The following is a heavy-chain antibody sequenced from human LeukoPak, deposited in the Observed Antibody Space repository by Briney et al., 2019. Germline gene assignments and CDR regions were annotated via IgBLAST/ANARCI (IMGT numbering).Heavy chain of an antibody. V-gene: IGHV4-34*01. CDR1: GGSFSGYY. D-gene: IGHD2-15*01. CDR2: INHSGST. CDR3: ARDRWYYYGMDV. J-gene: IGHJ6*02. Sequence: LTCAVXGGSFSGYYWSWIRRPPGKGLEWIGEINHSGSTNYNPSLKSRVTISVDTSKNQFSLKLSSVTAADTAVYYCARDRWYYYGMDVWGQGTTVTVSS.